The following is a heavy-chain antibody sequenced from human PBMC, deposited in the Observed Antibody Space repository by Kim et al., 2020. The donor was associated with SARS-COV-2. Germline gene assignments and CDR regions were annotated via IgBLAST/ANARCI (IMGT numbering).Heavy chain of an antibody. J-gene: IGHJ4*02. V-gene: IGHV3-53*04. CDR2: IYSGGST. CDR1: GFTVSSNY. CDR3: AIITIFGVGPDY. D-gene: IGHD3-3*01. Sequence: GGSLRLSCAASGFTVSSNYMSWVRQAPGKGLEWVSVIYSGGSTYYADSVKGRLTISRHNYKNTLYLQMNSLRAEDTAVYYCAIITIFGVGPDYWGQGTLVTVSS.